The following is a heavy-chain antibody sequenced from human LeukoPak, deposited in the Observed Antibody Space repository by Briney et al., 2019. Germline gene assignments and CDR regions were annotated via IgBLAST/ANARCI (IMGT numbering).Heavy chain of an antibody. CDR3: AKGMYYDSPYYMDV. V-gene: IGHV3-23*01. Sequence: SGGSLRLSCAASGFTFSSYAMSWVRQAPGKGLEWVSAISGSGGSTYYADSVKGRFTISRDNSKNTLYLQMNSLRAEDTAVYYCAKGMYYDSPYYMDVWGKGTTVTVSS. CDR2: ISGSGGST. J-gene: IGHJ6*03. D-gene: IGHD3-3*01. CDR1: GFTFSSYA.